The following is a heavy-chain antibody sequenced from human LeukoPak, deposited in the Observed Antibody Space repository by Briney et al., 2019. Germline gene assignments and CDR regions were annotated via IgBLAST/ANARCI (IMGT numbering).Heavy chain of an antibody. CDR2: IYYSGST. J-gene: IGHJ4*02. D-gene: IGHD3-10*01. Sequence: SETLSLTCTVSGGSISSGDYYWSWIRQPPGKGLEWIGFIYYSGSTYYNPSLKSRVTISLDTSKNQFSLRLTSVTAADTAVYYCARAIASSGSRLFDYWGQGTLVTVSS. CDR3: ARAIASSGSRLFDY. CDR1: GGSISSGDYY. V-gene: IGHV4-30-4*01.